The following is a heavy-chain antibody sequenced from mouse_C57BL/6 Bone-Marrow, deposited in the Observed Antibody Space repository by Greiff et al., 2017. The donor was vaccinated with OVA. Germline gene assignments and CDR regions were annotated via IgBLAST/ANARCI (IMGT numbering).Heavy chain of an antibody. CDR2: INPSTGGT. CDR1: GYSFTGYY. D-gene: IGHD2-3*01. J-gene: IGHJ1*03. Sequence: VHVKQSGPELVKPGASVKISCKASGYSFTGYYMHWVKQSSEKSLEWIGEINPSTGGTSYNQKFKGKATLTVDKSSSTAYMQLKSLTSEDSAVYYCARGLLRYFDVWGTGTTVTVSS. CDR3: ARGLLRYFDV. V-gene: IGHV1-43*01.